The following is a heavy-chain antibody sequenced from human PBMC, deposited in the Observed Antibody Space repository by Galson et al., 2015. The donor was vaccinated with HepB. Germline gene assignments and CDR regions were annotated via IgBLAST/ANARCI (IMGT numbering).Heavy chain of an antibody. V-gene: IGHV4-34*01. CDR1: GQSFSNYY. CDR3: ARGAAYGDYELDP. CDR2: INNEGST. J-gene: IGHJ5*02. D-gene: IGHD4-17*01. Sequence: ETLSLTCAVSGQSFSNYYWTWIRQSPGKGLEWIGEINNEGSTNYNPSLKSRVTISVDTSKNQFSLQLISVTAADTGFYYCARGAAYGDYELDPWGQGTLVTVSS.